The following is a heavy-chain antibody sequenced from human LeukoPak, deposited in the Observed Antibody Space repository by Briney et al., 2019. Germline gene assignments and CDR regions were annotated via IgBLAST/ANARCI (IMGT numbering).Heavy chain of an antibody. Sequence: SETLSLTCTVSGGSISSYHWSWIRQPPGKGLEWIGYIYYSRSTNYNPSLKSRVTISVDTPKNQFSPKLSSVTAADTAVYYCARYSCPNGVCYYFDYWGQGTLVTVSS. CDR2: IYYSRST. J-gene: IGHJ4*02. V-gene: IGHV4-59*01. D-gene: IGHD2-8*01. CDR1: GGSISSYH. CDR3: ARYSCPNGVCYYFDY.